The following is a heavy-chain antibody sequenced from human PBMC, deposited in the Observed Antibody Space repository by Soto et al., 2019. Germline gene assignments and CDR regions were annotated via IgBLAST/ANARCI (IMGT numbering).Heavy chain of an antibody. J-gene: IGHJ3*01. CDR3: ARTKSYGAYDV. CDR1: GFTLSDYY. D-gene: IGHD3-10*01. V-gene: IGHV3-72*01. Sequence: EVKLVESGGGLVQPGGSLRLSCAVSGFTLSDYYIDWVRQAPGKGLEWLARNRDKANSFSTDYAASVKGRLSISRDDSESSVFLQMNSLRTEDTALYYCARTKSYGAYDVWGQGTVVIVSS. CDR2: NRDKANSFST.